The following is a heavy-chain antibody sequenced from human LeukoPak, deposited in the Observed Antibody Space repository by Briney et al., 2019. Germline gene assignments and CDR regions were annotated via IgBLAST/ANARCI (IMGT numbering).Heavy chain of an antibody. CDR3: ARDPTSIAAAGNEHWFDP. V-gene: IGHV1-8*01. D-gene: IGHD6-13*01. CDR1: GYTFTSYD. CDR2: MNPNSGNT. J-gene: IGHJ5*02. Sequence: ASVKVSCKASGYTFTSYDINWVRQATGQGLEWMGWMNPNSGNTGYAQMFQGRVTMTRNTSISTAYMELSSLRSEDTAVYYCARDPTSIAAAGNEHWFDPWGQGTLVTVSS.